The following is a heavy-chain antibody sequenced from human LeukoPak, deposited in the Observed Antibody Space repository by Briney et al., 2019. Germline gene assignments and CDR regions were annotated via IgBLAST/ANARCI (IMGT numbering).Heavy chain of an antibody. Sequence: SETLSLTCTVSGAPISSYWSWIRQPAGKGLEWIGRIYGSGSTKYNPSLQSRVTMSLDTSKNQVSLKMTSVTAADTAVYYCARDSGTTGEVKFDPWGQGTLVTVSS. CDR1: GAPISSY. D-gene: IGHD3-10*01. CDR2: IYGSGST. CDR3: ARDSGTTGEVKFDP. J-gene: IGHJ5*02. V-gene: IGHV4-4*07.